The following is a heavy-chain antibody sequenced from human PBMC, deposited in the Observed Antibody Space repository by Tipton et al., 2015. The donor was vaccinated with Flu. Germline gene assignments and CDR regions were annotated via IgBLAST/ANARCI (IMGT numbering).Heavy chain of an antibody. J-gene: IGHJ4*02. D-gene: IGHD3-16*01. Sequence: SLRLSCAVSGFTFSTYAVVWVRQAPGKGLEWVSAISGSGGTTYYADSVQGRFAISRDSSKNTPYLQMTGRRAEDTAVYYCASLSGGPTYDHIWGSYIDSWGQGTLVSVSS. CDR3: ASLSGGPTYDHIWGSYIDS. CDR1: GFTFSTYA. CDR2: ISGSGGTT. V-gene: IGHV3-23*01.